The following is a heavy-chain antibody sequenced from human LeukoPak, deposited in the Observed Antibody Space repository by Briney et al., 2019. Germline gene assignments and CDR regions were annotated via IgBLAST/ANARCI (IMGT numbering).Heavy chain of an antibody. CDR1: GGSFSGYY. Sequence: PSEILSLTCAVYGGSFSGYYWSWIRQPPGKGMEWIGEINHSGSANYNPSLKSRVTISVDTSKNQFSLKLSSVTAADTAVYYCARRGSHYNSSGYYYDDAFDIWGQGTMVTVSS. D-gene: IGHD3-22*01. CDR3: ARRGSHYNSSGYYYDDAFDI. J-gene: IGHJ3*02. V-gene: IGHV4-34*01. CDR2: INHSGSA.